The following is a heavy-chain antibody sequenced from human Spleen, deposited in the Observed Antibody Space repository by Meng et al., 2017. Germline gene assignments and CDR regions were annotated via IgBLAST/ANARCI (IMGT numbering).Heavy chain of an antibody. Sequence: QRQRQESGPGLLKPSETLYLPCIVHGGSIGSSTYYWGWFRQPPGKGLEWIASIYYSGTTYYNPSLKTRVTISVDPSKNHFSLRLNSVTAADSGVYYCARVKKDRGFDPWGQGTLVTVSS. CDR1: GGSIGSSTYY. CDR3: ARVKKDRGFDP. CDR2: IYYSGTT. D-gene: IGHD2-15*01. J-gene: IGHJ5*02. V-gene: IGHV4-39*07.